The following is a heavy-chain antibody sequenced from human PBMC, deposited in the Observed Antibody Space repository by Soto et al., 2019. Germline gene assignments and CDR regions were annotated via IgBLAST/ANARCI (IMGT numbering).Heavy chain of an antibody. V-gene: IGHV3-23*01. J-gene: IGHJ4*02. CDR1: VFTFSSYA. CDR2: ISVSGGST. CDR3: AKDGVSGSYYFYFDS. D-gene: IGHD1-26*01. Sequence: WWSLRLSCSASVFTFSSYAMSWFRQAPGKGLEWVSAISVSGGSTYYADSVKGRFTTSRDNSKNTLYLQMNSLRAEDTAVYYCAKDGVSGSYYFYFDSWGQGALVTVSS.